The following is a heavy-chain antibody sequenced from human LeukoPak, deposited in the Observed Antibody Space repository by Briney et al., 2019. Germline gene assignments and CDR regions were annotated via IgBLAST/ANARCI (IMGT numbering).Heavy chain of an antibody. J-gene: IGHJ5*02. CDR2: ISSSSSYI. CDR3: AGLLSRKPPRLNWFDP. CDR1: GFTFSSYS. D-gene: IGHD2-2*01. V-gene: IGHV3-21*01. Sequence: GGSLRLSCAASGFTFSSYSMNWVRQAPGKGLEWVSSISSSSSYIYYADSVKGRFTISIDNAKNSLYLQMNSLRAEDTAVYYCAGLLSRKPPRLNWFDPWGQGTLVTVSS.